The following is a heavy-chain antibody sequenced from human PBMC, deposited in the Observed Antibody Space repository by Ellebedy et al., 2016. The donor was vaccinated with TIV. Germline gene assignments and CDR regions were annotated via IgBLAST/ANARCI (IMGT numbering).Heavy chain of an antibody. CDR3: ARGPVEMATIDY. D-gene: IGHD5-24*01. Sequence: SETLSLXXAISGDSVSSNSAAWNWIRQSPSRGLEWLGRTYYRSKWYDDYAVSVKSRLTIHPDTSKNQFSLQLNSVTPEDTAVYFCARGPVEMATIDYWGQGMLVTVSS. J-gene: IGHJ4*02. CDR1: GDSVSSNSAA. V-gene: IGHV6-1*01. CDR2: TYYRSKWYD.